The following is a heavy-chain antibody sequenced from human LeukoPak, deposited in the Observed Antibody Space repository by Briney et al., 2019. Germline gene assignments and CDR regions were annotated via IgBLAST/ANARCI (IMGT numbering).Heavy chain of an antibody. CDR3: ARDGVSWFDP. J-gene: IGHJ5*02. Sequence: SETLSLTCTVSGGSISSGSYYWSWIRQPAGKGLEWVGCIYTSGSTNYNPSLKSRVTISVDTSKNQFSLKLSSVTAADTAVYYCARDGVSWFDPWGQGTLVTVSS. CDR1: GGSISSGSYY. D-gene: IGHD3-16*01. V-gene: IGHV4-61*02. CDR2: IYTSGST.